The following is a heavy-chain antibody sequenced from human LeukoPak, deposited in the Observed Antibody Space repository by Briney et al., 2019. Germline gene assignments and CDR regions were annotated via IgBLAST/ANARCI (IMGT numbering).Heavy chain of an antibody. J-gene: IGHJ4*02. CDR1: GGSFSGYY. Sequence: SETLSLTCAVYGGSFSGYYWSWIRQPPGKGLEWIGEINHSGSTNYNPSLKSRVTMSVDTSKNQFSLKLSSVTAADTAVYYCASLLNVAGYSGYDSDYWGQGTLDTVSS. CDR3: ASLLNVAGYSGYDSDY. D-gene: IGHD5-12*01. CDR2: INHSGST. V-gene: IGHV4-34*01.